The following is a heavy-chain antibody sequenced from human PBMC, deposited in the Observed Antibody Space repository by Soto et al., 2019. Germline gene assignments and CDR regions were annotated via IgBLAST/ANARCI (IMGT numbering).Heavy chain of an antibody. V-gene: IGHV1-2*02. CDR1: GYSFTDYH. D-gene: IGHD6-19*01. Sequence: GASVKVSCKASGYSFTDYHMHWVRQAPGQGLEWMGWISPKSGGTSYAQNFQGRVTMTRETSISTAYVELNRLTSDDTAVYYCASVAGKNYWGQGTLVTVSS. CDR2: ISPKSGGT. J-gene: IGHJ4*02. CDR3: ASVAGKNY.